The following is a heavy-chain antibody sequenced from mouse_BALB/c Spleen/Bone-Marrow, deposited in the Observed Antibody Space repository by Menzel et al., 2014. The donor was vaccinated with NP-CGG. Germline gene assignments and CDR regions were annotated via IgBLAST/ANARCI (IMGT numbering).Heavy chain of an antibody. Sequence: EVKLQESGPGLVKPSRSLSLTCSVTGYSITSGYYWNWIRQFPGNKLEWMGYISYDGSNNYNPSLKNRISITRDTSKNQFFLKLNSVTTEDTATYYCANYYGSSYWYFDVWGAGTTVTVSS. CDR1: GYSITSGYY. D-gene: IGHD1-1*01. CDR3: ANYYGSSYWYFDV. J-gene: IGHJ1*01. CDR2: ISYDGSN. V-gene: IGHV3-6*02.